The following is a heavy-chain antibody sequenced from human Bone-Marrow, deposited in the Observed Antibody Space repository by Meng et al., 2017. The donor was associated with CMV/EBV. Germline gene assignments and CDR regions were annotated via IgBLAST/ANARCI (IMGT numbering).Heavy chain of an antibody. CDR3: ARIAAYISILGVGRGGGGMDV. V-gene: IGHV5-51*01. CDR2: IYPGDSDT. J-gene: IGHJ6*02. Sequence: GGSLRLSCKGSGYSFTSYWIGWVRQMPGKGLEWMGIIYPGDSDTRYSPSFQGQVTISAVKSIRTPSLQWGSLKAWDTATYYCARIAAYISILGVGRGGGGMDVWGQGTTVTVSS. D-gene: IGHD3-3*01. CDR1: GYSFTSYW.